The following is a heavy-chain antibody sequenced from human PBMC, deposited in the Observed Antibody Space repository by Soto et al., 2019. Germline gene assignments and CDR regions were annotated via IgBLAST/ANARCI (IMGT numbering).Heavy chain of an antibody. D-gene: IGHD2-2*01. CDR2: IYYSGNT. V-gene: IGHV4-39*01. J-gene: IGHJ6*02. Sequence: LALTCTVSGGSISSSNYYWGWIRQPPGKGLEWIGSIYYSGNTYYNPSLKSRVTMSVDTSKNQFSLKLSSMTAADTAVYYCARLGGYCSTTGCYGYYAMDVWGQGT. CDR3: ARLGGYCSTTGCYGYYAMDV. CDR1: GGSISSSNYY.